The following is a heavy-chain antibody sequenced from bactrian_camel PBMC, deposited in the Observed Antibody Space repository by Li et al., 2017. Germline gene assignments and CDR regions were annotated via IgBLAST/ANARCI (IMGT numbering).Heavy chain of an antibody. Sequence: VESGGGSVQAGGSLRLSCEASGWHRSMRSVAWFRQAPGKEREGVASVDNIGIIRYADSVKGRFTISKDMDKNTLYLQMNNLKPEDTAIYYCAAAANKDPRTAITILNVHRTPSSGAFWGQGTQVTVS. CDR1: GWHRSMRS. CDR3: AAAANKDPRTAITILNVHRTPSSGAF. CDR2: VDNIGII. D-gene: IGHD1*01. J-gene: IGHJ4*01. V-gene: IGHV3S53*01.